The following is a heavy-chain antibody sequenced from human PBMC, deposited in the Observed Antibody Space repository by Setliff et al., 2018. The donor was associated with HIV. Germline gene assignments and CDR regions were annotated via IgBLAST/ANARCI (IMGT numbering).Heavy chain of an antibody. CDR2: INQDGSEK. D-gene: IGHD6-6*01. CDR3: ARDPRTDSSYAWFDS. J-gene: IGHJ5*01. Sequence: GSLRLSCAASGFSFSNYWMNWVRQVPGKGLEWVANINQDGSEKKYVDSMKGRLTISRDNAKNSLYLQMTSLRAEDTALYLCARDPRTDSSYAWFDSWGQGTLVTVSS. CDR1: GFSFSNYW. V-gene: IGHV3-7*03.